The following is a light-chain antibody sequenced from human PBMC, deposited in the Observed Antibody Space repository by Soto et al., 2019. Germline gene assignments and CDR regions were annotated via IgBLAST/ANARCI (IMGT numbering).Light chain of an antibody. CDR1: QGIGDT. V-gene: IGKV3-20*01. Sequence: EVVMRQSPATLSVSPGEGATLSCRASQGIGDTLAWYQHKPGQTPRLLIYGASSRATGIPDRFSGSGSGTDFTLTISRLEPEDFAVYYCQQYGSSPPRTFGQGTKVDIK. CDR3: QQYGSSPPRT. CDR2: GAS. J-gene: IGKJ1*01.